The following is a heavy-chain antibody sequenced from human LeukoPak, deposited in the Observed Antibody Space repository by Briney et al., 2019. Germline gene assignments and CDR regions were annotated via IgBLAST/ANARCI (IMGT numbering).Heavy chain of an antibody. CDR1: GFIFSSYG. V-gene: IGHV3-30*02. CDR2: IRSDGSKT. D-gene: IGHD2-2*01. Sequence: GGSLRLSCAASGFIFSSYGMHWVRQAPGKGLEWVALIRSDGSKTYYADSVEGRFTISRDNSKNTLYLQMYSLGADDTAVYYCARRYCSSASCRSGMDVWGQGTTVTVSS. CDR3: ARRYCSSASCRSGMDV. J-gene: IGHJ6*02.